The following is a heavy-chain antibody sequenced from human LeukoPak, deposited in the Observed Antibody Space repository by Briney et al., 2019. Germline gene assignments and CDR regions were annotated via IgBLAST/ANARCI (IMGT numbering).Heavy chain of an antibody. CDR3: VTYYFDSSGPKKNY. Sequence: SETLSLTCTVSGDSISRSTYYWAWIRQPPGKGLEWIGSVYYGRSPYFNPSLESRATISVDTSKKQFSLKLSSVTAADTAVYYCVTYYFDSSGPKKNYWGQGTLVTVSS. CDR1: GDSISRSTYY. V-gene: IGHV4-39*07. J-gene: IGHJ4*02. D-gene: IGHD3-22*01. CDR2: VYYGRSP.